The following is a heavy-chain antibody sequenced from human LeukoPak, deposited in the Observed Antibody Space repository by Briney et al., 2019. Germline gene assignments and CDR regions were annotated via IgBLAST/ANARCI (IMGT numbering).Heavy chain of an antibody. V-gene: IGHV3-33*01. Sequence: PGRSLRLSCAASGFIFIHYGLHWVRQAPGKGLEWVAVIWSDGSNTFYAGSVKGRFTISRDNSQNTLFLQMNSLRADDTAMYYCARDAQRGFDYSNSLQYWGHGTLVTVSS. CDR3: ARDAQRGFDYSNSLQY. D-gene: IGHD4-11*01. CDR2: IWSDGSNT. J-gene: IGHJ4*01. CDR1: GFIFIHYG.